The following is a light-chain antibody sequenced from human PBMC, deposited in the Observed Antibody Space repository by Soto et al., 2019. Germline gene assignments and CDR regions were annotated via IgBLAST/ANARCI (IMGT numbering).Light chain of an antibody. CDR1: QSISGW. CDR2: KAS. CDR3: HQYSDFSYT. Sequence: DIEMTQSPSTLSASAGDRVTITCRASQSISGWLAWHQQKPGKAPKLLLYKASSLESGVPSRFSGSGSGTEFTLTISSLQPDDFATYYCHQYSDFSYTFGQGTKLEIK. V-gene: IGKV1-5*03. J-gene: IGKJ2*01.